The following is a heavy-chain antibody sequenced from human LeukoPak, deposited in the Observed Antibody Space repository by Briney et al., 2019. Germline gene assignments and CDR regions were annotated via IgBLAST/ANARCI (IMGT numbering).Heavy chain of an antibody. Sequence: GASVKVSCKASGGTFSSYAISWVRQAPGQGLEWMGGISPIFGTANYAQKFQGRVTITTDESTSTAYMELSSLRSEDTVVYYCARERSEDCSSTSCYTDAFDIWGQGTMVTVSS. D-gene: IGHD2-2*02. V-gene: IGHV1-69*05. J-gene: IGHJ3*02. CDR1: GGTFSSYA. CDR2: ISPIFGTA. CDR3: ARERSEDCSSTSCYTDAFDI.